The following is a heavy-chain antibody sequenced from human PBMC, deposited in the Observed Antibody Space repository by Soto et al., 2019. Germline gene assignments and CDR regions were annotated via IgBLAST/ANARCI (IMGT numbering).Heavy chain of an antibody. D-gene: IGHD6-13*01. V-gene: IGHV3-33*01. CDR3: ARYSSNSYYFDY. Sequence: QVQLVESGGGVVQPGGSLRLSCEASGFPFSAYGMHWIRQAPGKGLEWVAVIWFDSSHSFYADSVQGRFTVSRDNSKNTQYRQMSSLRAEDTAVYYCARYSSNSYYFDYWGQGALVTVSS. J-gene: IGHJ4*02. CDR1: GFPFSAYG. CDR2: IWFDSSHS.